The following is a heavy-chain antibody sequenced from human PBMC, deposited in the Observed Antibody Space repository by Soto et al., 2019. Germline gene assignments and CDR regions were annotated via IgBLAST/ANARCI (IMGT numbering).Heavy chain of an antibody. J-gene: IGHJ6*02. CDR1: GYTQTELS. CDR2: FDPEDGET. CDR3: ATMWTQNYYYYYGMDV. D-gene: IGHD2-21*01. V-gene: IGHV1-24*01. Sequence: VSVNVSCKVSGYTQTELSIRWVRQTPGKGLEWMGGFDPEDGETIYAQKFQGRVTMTEDTSTDTAYMELSSLRSEDTAVYYCATMWTQNYYYYYGMDVWGQGTTVTVSS.